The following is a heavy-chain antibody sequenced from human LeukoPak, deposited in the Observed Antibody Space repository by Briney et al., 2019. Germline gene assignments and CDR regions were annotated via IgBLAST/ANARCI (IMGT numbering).Heavy chain of an antibody. CDR2: IYPGDSDT. J-gene: IGHJ4*02. CDR3: ARLQGRANYGDYEDY. D-gene: IGHD4-17*01. V-gene: IGHV5-51*01. CDR1: GYSFTSYW. Sequence: GESLQISCKGSGYSFTSYWIGWVRQMPGKGLEWMGIIYPGDSDTRYSPSFQGQVTISADKSISTAYLQWSSLKASDTAMYYCARLQGRANYGDYEDYWGQGTLVTVSS.